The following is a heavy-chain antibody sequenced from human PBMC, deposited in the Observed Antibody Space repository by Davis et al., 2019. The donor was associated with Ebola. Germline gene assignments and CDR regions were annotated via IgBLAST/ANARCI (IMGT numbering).Heavy chain of an antibody. J-gene: IGHJ4*02. CDR2: IYYSGST. V-gene: IGHV4-59*12. CDR1: GGSISSYY. CDR3: TSYNFFGSGSYLRY. D-gene: IGHD3-10*01. Sequence: SETLSLTCTVSGGSISSYYWSWIRQPPGKGLEWIGYIYYSGSTNYNPSLKSRVTISVDTSKNQFSLNLSSVTAADTAVYYCTSYNFFGSGSYLRYWGQGTLVTVSS.